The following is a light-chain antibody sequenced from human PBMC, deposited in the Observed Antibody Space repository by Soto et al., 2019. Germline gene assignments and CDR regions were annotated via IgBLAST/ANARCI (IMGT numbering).Light chain of an antibody. Sequence: DIVMTQSPDSLAVSLGERATINCKSSQSVLYSSNNKNYLAWYQQKPGQSPKLLIYWASTRESGVPDRFSGSGSGTDFTRSISSLQAEDVAVYYCQQYYDTPLTFGGGTKVETK. CDR2: WAS. J-gene: IGKJ4*01. V-gene: IGKV4-1*01. CDR1: QSVLYSSNNKNY. CDR3: QQYYDTPLT.